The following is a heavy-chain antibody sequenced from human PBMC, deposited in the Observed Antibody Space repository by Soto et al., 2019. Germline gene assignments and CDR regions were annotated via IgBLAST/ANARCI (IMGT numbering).Heavy chain of an antibody. CDR2: ISGGASST. CDR1: GFPFSPYA. Sequence: EVQVLESGGGLVQPGGSLRLSCAASGFPFSPYAMNWFRLAPGKGLEWVSAISGGASSTYYADSVKGRFTISRDKSKNTLYLQRNSLRAEDTAVYYCAKCRNNIQVVPAALDVCGQGTTVTVSS. D-gene: IGHD2-2*01. V-gene: IGHV3-23*01. J-gene: IGHJ6*02. CDR3: AKCRNNIQVVPAALDV.